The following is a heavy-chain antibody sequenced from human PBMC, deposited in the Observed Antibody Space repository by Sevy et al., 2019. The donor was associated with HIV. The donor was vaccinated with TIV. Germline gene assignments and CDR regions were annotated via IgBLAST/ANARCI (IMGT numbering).Heavy chain of an antibody. CDR2: IRNDGSTK. CDR3: VKGPHPAVTTSYALDV. J-gene: IGHJ6*02. D-gene: IGHD4-17*01. CDR1: GFSFGDYI. Sequence: GGSLRLSCRASGFSFGDYILGWVRQAPGKGLEWVTFIRNDGSTKYYADSVRGRFTASRDNSKNTLYLHMNSLRPGDTAVYYCVKGPHPAVTTSYALDVWGQGTTVTVSS. V-gene: IGHV3-30*02.